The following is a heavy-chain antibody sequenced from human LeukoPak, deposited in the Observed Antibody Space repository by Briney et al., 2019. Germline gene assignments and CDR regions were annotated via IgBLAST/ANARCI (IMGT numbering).Heavy chain of an antibody. Sequence: ASVKVSCKASGYTLTSYGISWVRQAPGQGLEWRGWISAYNGNTNYAQKLQGRVTMTTDTSTSTAYMELRSLRSDDTAVYYCARFYDILTGYYSDYWGQGTLVTVSS. V-gene: IGHV1-18*01. D-gene: IGHD3-9*01. CDR3: ARFYDILTGYYSDY. J-gene: IGHJ4*02. CDR1: GYTLTSYG. CDR2: ISAYNGNT.